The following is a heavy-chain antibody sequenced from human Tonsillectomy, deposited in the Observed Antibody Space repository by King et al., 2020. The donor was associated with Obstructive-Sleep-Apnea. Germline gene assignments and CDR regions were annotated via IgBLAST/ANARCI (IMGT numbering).Heavy chain of an antibody. CDR1: GYTFADYY. V-gene: IGHV1-2*02. J-gene: IGHJ4*02. Sequence: VQLVESGAEVKKPGASVKVSCKASGYTFADYYMYWVRQAPGQGLEWMGWINPNSGGTNYAQKCQGRVTMTRDTSISTAYMELSRLRSVDTAVYYCATVAVSTATFYLDYWGQGTLVTVSP. D-gene: IGHD4-17*01. CDR2: INPNSGGT. CDR3: ATVAVSTATFYLDY.